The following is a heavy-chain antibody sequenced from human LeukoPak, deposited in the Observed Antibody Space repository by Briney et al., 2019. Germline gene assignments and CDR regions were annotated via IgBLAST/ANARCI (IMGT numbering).Heavy chain of an antibody. V-gene: IGHV5-10-1*01. CDR1: GYSFTSYW. CDR3: ARLKLVRGSYYGMDV. Sequence: GESLKISCKGSGYSFTSYWISWVRQMPGKGLEWMGRIDPSDSYTNYSPSFQGHVTISADKSISTAYLQWSSLKASDTAMYYCARLKLVRGSYYGMDVWGKGTTVTVSS. CDR2: IDPSDSYT. J-gene: IGHJ6*04. D-gene: IGHD3-10*01.